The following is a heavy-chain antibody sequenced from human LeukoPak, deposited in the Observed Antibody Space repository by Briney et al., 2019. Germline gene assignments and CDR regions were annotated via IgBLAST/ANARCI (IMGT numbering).Heavy chain of an antibody. CDR1: GGSISSYY. CDR2: IYYSGGT. D-gene: IGHD3-22*01. J-gene: IGHJ3*02. Sequence: SETLSLTCTVSGGSISSYYWSWIRQPPGKGLEWIGYIYYSGGTNYNPSLKSRVTISVDTSKNQFSLKLSSVTAADTAVYYCERGFPLYYYDSSGYKGAFDIWGQGTMVTVSS. V-gene: IGHV4-59*01. CDR3: ERGFPLYYYDSSGYKGAFDI.